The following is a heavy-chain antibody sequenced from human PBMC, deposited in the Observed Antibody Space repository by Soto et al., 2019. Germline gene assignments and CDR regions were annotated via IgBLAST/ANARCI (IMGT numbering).Heavy chain of an antibody. CDR2: VYWDDDK. V-gene: IGHV2-5*02. CDR1: GFSLTTGVG. J-gene: IGHJ4*02. CDR3: ATLTADF. Sequence: ITLEESGPTLVKPTETLTLTCTFSGFSLTTGVGVGRVRQRPGKALAWLALVYWDDDKHYSPSLMSRLTITKDISKGQVVLTMTNMDPVDTATYYCATLTADFWGPGTLVTVSS.